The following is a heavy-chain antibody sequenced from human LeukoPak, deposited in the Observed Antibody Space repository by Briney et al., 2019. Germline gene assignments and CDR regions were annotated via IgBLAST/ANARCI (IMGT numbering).Heavy chain of an antibody. CDR2: ISGSGGST. CDR3: AKDLRDAFDI. J-gene: IGHJ3*02. CDR1: GFTFSSYA. Sequence: GGSLRLSCAASGFTFSSYAMSWVRQAPGRGLEWVSAISGSGGSTYYADSVKGRFTISRDSSKNTLYLQMNSLRAEDTAVYYCAKDLRDAFDIWGQGTMVTVSS. V-gene: IGHV3-23*01.